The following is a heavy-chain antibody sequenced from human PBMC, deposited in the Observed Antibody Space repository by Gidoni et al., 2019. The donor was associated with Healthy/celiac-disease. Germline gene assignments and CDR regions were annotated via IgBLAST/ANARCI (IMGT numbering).Heavy chain of an antibody. J-gene: IGHJ5*02. CDR3: ARDYDSSGYYVGWFDP. D-gene: IGHD3-22*01. Sequence: QVQLQESGPGLVKPSATLSLTCTVSGGSISSYYWSWIRQPPGKGLEWIGYIYYSGSTNYNPSLKSRVTISVDTSKNQFALKLSSVTAADTAVYYCARDYDSSGYYVGWFDPWGQGTLVTVSS. CDR1: GGSISSYY. V-gene: IGHV4-59*01. CDR2: IYYSGST.